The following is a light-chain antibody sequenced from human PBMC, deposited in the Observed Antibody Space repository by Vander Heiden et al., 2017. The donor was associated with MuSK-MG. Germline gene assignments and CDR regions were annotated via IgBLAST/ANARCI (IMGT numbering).Light chain of an antibody. CDR1: SSNIGAGYD. J-gene: IGLJ2*01. CDR3: QSYDSSLSGPV. Sequence: QSVLTQPPSVSGAPGQRVTISCTGSSSNIGAGYDVHWYQQLPGTAPKLLIYGNSNRHSGVPDRFSGSKSGTSASLAITGLQAEDEADYYCQSYDSSLSGPVFGGGTKLTVL. CDR2: GNS. V-gene: IGLV1-40*01.